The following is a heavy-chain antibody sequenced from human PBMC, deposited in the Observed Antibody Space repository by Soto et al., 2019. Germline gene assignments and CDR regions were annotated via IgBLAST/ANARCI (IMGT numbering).Heavy chain of an antibody. CDR1: GFTFSSYS. CDR3: ARYDAFKAFDL. Sequence: EVQLVESGGGLVKPGGSLRLSCVISGFTFSSYSMNWVRQSPGKGLEWVASISSASSTIDFADSVKGRFTISRDNANNSVYLQMNSLRAEDTGIYYCARYDAFKAFDLWGQGTMVTVSS. CDR2: ISSASSTI. V-gene: IGHV3-21*01. J-gene: IGHJ3*01. D-gene: IGHD1-1*01.